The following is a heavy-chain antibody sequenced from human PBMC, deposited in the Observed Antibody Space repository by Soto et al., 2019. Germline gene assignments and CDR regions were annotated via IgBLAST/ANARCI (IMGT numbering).Heavy chain of an antibody. CDR1: GGSIDDYY. CDR3: ARDRWTARANWFDP. D-gene: IGHD3-16*02. CDR2: ISDRGTT. Sequence: PSEPLSPTGPPFGGSIDDYYWSWIRQSPGKGLEWIGHISDRGTTDYNPSLKSRVTISVDRSKKQFSLKVTSVTAADTAVYYCARDRWTARANWFDPWGQGTLVTVSS. V-gene: IGHV4-59*01. J-gene: IGHJ5*02.